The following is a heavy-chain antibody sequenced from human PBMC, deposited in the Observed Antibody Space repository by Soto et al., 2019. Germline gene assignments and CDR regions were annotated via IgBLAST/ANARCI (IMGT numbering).Heavy chain of an antibody. CDR1: GGSFSGYY. Sequence: QVQLQQWGAGLLKPSETLSLTCAVYGGSFSGYYWSWIRQPPGKGLEWIGEINHSGSTNYNPSLKSRVPLSVDTPKTQFSLTLSFVTDEETAVYYCARLVATIRAYWFDPWGQGTLVTVSS. J-gene: IGHJ5*02. D-gene: IGHD5-12*01. CDR3: ARLVATIRAYWFDP. CDR2: INHSGST. V-gene: IGHV4-34*01.